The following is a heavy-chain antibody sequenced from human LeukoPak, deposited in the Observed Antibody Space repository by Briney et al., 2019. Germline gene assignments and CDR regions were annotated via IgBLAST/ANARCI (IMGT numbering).Heavy chain of an antibody. CDR3: ARASPDYDFWSGYSASKYNWFDP. D-gene: IGHD3-3*01. CDR1: GYTFTSYG. V-gene: IGHV1-18*01. CDR2: ISAYNGNT. Sequence: ASVKVSCKASGYTFTSYGISWVRQAPGQGLEWMGWISAYNGNTNYAQKLQGRVTMTTDTSTSTAYMELRNLRSDDTAVYYCARASPDYDFWSGYSASKYNWFDPWGQGTLVTVSS. J-gene: IGHJ5*02.